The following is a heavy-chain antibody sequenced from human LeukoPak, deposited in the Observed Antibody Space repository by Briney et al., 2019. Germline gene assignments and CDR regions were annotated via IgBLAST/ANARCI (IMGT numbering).Heavy chain of an antibody. V-gene: IGHV3-30-3*01. Sequence: GGSLRLSCAASGFTFSSYAMHWVRQAPGKGLEWVAVISYDGSNKYYTDPVKGRFTISRDNSKNTLYLQMNSLRAEDTAVYYCLSTGFDYWGQGTLVTVSS. CDR2: ISYDGSNK. D-gene: IGHD1-14*01. J-gene: IGHJ4*02. CDR1: GFTFSSYA. CDR3: LSTGFDY.